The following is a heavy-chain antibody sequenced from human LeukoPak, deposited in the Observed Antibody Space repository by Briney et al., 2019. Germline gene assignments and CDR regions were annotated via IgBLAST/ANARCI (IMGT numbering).Heavy chain of an antibody. CDR2: IWYDGSNK. D-gene: IGHD6-19*01. CDR1: GFTFSSYG. CDR3: ARGSGSGWYWGYYFDY. J-gene: IGHJ4*02. V-gene: IGHV3-33*01. Sequence: GGSLRLSCAASGFTFSSYGMHWVRQAPGKGLEWVAVIWYDGSNKYYADSVKGRFTISRDNSKNTLYLQMNSLRAEDTAVYYCARGSGSGWYWGYYFDYWGQGTLVTVSS.